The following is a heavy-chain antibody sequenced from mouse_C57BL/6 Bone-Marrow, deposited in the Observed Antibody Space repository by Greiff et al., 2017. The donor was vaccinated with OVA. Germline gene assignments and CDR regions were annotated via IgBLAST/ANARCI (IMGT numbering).Heavy chain of an antibody. CDR2: IDPSDSYT. V-gene: IGHV1-50*01. CDR3: ALTDYYGSSHWYFDV. D-gene: IGHD1-1*01. J-gene: IGHJ1*03. CDR1: GYTFTSYW. Sequence: QVQLKQPGAELVKPGASVKLSCKASGYTFTSYWMQWVKQRPGQGLEWIGEIDPSDSYTNYNQKFKGKATLTVDTSSSTAYMQLSSLTSEDSAVYYCALTDYYGSSHWYFDVWGTGTTVTVSS.